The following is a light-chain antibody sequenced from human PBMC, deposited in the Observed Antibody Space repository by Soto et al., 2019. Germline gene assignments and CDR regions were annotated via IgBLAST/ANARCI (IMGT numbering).Light chain of an antibody. J-gene: IGLJ2*01. CDR3: CSSAGSSTPVV. V-gene: IGLV2-23*01. CDR1: SSDVGSYNL. CDR2: DGS. Sequence: QSALTQPASVSGSPGQSITISCTGTSSDVGSYNLVSWYQQHPGKAPKLMIYDGSKRPSGVSNRFSGSKSGNTASLTISGGQAEEEADYYCCSSAGSSTPVVFGGGTKLTVL.